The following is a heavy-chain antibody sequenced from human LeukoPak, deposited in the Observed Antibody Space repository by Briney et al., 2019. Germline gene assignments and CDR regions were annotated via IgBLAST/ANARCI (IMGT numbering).Heavy chain of an antibody. J-gene: IGHJ4*02. V-gene: IGHV3-15*01. D-gene: IGHD3-22*01. CDR2: IKSKNDGGTT. CDR1: GFSFNNAW. Sequence: KPGGSLRLSCAASGFSFNNAWMSCVRQAPGKGLEWVGRIKSKNDGGTTNHAAPVKGRFTISRDDSKNMLYLQMNSLKTEDTAVYYCATRRRSLFDGSDYYSNSGYYFDYWGQGTLVTVSS. CDR3: ATRRRSLFDGSDYYSNSGYYFDY.